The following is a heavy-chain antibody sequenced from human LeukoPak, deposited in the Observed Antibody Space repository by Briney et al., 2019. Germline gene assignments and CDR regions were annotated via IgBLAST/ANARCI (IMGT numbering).Heavy chain of an antibody. D-gene: IGHD3-10*01. Sequence: GGSLRLSCAASGFTFSSYAMSWVRQAPGKGLEWVSAISGSGGSTYYADSVKGRFTISRDNAKNSLYLQMNSLRAEDTAVYYCARVKSGSGSYYNLYWGQGTLVTVSS. J-gene: IGHJ4*02. V-gene: IGHV3-23*01. CDR2: ISGSGGST. CDR1: GFTFSSYA. CDR3: ARVKSGSGSYYNLY.